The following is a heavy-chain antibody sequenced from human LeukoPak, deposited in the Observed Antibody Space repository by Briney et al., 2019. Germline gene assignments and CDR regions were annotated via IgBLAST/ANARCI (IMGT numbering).Heavy chain of an antibody. CDR1: GFTFSSYS. Sequence: GGSLRLSCAASGFTFSSYSTNWVRQAPGKGLEWVSSIGSSSSSIYYADSVKGRFTISRDNAKNSLYLQMNSLRAEDTAVYYCAREANEAFDIWGQGTMVTVSS. V-gene: IGHV3-21*01. J-gene: IGHJ3*02. CDR2: IGSSSSSI. CDR3: AREANEAFDI.